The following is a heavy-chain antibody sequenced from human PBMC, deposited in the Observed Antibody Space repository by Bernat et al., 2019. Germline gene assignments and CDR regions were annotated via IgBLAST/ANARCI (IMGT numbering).Heavy chain of an antibody. Sequence: EVQLLESGGGLVQPGGSLRLSCAASGFTFSSYAMHWVRQAPGKGLEYVSAISSNGGSTYYANSVKGRFTISRDNSKNTLYLQMGSLRAEDMAVYYCARERDYGDYEALDYWGQGTLVTVSS. CDR1: GFTFSSYA. V-gene: IGHV3-64*01. CDR3: ARERDYGDYEALDY. J-gene: IGHJ4*02. D-gene: IGHD4-17*01. CDR2: ISSNGGST.